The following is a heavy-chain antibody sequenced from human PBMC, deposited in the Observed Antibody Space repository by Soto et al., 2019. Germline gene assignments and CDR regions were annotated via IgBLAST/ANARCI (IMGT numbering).Heavy chain of an antibody. CDR3: AKVASVMGYDYIWGRDYMDV. Sequence: GGSLRLSCAASGFTFSSYGMHWVRQAPGKGLEWVAVISYDGSNKYYADSVKGRFTISRDNSKNTLYLQMNSLRAEDTAVYYCAKVASVMGYDYIWGRDYMDVWGKGTTVTVSS. V-gene: IGHV3-30*18. J-gene: IGHJ6*03. CDR2: ISYDGSNK. D-gene: IGHD3-16*01. CDR1: GFTFSSYG.